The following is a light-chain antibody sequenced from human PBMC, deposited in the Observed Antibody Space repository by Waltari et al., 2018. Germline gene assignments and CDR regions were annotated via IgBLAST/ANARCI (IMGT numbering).Light chain of an antibody. CDR3: MIFHGNAWV. V-gene: IGLV5-45*03. CDR1: SGITVAPYR. CDR2: YKSDSDK. J-gene: IGLJ2*01. Sequence: QAVLTQPSSLPASPRASASLTFTLRSGITVAPYRTDSYQHQPGSPPQYLLRYKSDSDKGLGSGVPSRFSGSKDASANAGILLISGLQSDDEADYYCMIFHGNAWVFGGGTKLTVL.